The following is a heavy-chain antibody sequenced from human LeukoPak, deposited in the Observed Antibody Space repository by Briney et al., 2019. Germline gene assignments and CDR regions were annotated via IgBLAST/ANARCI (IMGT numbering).Heavy chain of an antibody. CDR2: ISTSGIYI. CDR1: GFSVSSFT. Sequence: GGSLRLSCAASGFSVSSFTMNWVRQSPGKGLEWVSSISTSGIYIYYADSVKGRFTISRDSAKNSLYLQMNSLRAEDTAVYYCARDRKAHYYDSSGYQLWGQGTLVTVSS. V-gene: IGHV3-21*06. D-gene: IGHD3-22*01. CDR3: ARDRKAHYYDSSGYQL. J-gene: IGHJ4*02.